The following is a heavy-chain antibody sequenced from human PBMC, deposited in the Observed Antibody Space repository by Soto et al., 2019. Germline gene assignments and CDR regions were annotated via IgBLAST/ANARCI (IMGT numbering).Heavy chain of an antibody. CDR2: FNPDNVNT. J-gene: IGHJ5*02. CDR3: ARGIATGQRDP. Sequence: QVQLVQSGAEVKKPGASVKISCKASGYTLTRYTMNWVRQAPAQRLEWMGWFNPDNVNTKSSQKFQDRVIITRDTSASTAYRDLSSLRAEDTGVYYCARGIATGQRDPWGQGTLVTVSS. D-gene: IGHD2-15*01. V-gene: IGHV1-3*01. CDR1: GYTLTRYT.